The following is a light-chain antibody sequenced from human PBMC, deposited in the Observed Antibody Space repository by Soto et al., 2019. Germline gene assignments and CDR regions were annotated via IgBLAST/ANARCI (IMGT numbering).Light chain of an antibody. CDR1: HDIDRW. V-gene: IGKV1-12*01. Sequence: DIQMTQSPSSVSAFVGDTVTITCRASHDIDRWLAWYQQKPGTAPNLLIYSAASLYSGVPSRFSGSGSVTDFTLTISNLQPEDYATYYCQQANSFAHTFGGGTKVEV. J-gene: IGKJ4*01. CDR3: QQANSFAHT. CDR2: SAA.